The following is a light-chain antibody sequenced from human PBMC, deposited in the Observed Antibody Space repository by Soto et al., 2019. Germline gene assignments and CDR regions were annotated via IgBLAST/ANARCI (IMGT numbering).Light chain of an antibody. CDR3: HQYHGWPWT. J-gene: IGKJ1*01. Sequence: IALTQSPGTLSLSPGERATLSCRASQSVSYYLAWYQQKPGQAPRLLIYGASSRATGIPDRFSGSGSGTEFTLTITGLQSEDSAIYYCHQYHGWPWTFGQGTKVDI. V-gene: IGKV3D-15*01. CDR1: QSVSYY. CDR2: GAS.